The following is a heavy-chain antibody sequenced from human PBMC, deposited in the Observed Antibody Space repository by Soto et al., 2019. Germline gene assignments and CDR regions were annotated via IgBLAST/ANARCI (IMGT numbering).Heavy chain of an antibody. D-gene: IGHD6-6*01. J-gene: IGHJ4*02. V-gene: IGHV3-30*18. CDR1: GFTFSTYG. CDR2: ISYDGSNK. Sequence: GGSLRLSCSASGFTFSTYGMHWVRQAPGKGLEWVAAISYDGSNKYYAHSVKGRFTISRDNSKNTLYLQMNTLRADDTAVYYCAKDRYSSSSYVAYWGQGTLVTVSS. CDR3: AKDRYSSSSYVAY.